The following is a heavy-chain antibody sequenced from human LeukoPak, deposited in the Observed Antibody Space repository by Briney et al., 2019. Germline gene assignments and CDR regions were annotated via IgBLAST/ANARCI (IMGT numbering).Heavy chain of an antibody. CDR1: GFTFSSYS. V-gene: IGHV3-21*01. CDR3: ARDHGYSYGYSFDY. Sequence: GGSLRLSCAASGFTFSSYSMNWVRQAPGKGLEWVSSISGSSSYIYYADSVKGRFTISRDNAKNSLYLQMNSLRAEDTAVYYCARDHGYSYGYSFDYWGQGTLVTVSS. CDR2: ISGSSSYI. D-gene: IGHD5-18*01. J-gene: IGHJ4*02.